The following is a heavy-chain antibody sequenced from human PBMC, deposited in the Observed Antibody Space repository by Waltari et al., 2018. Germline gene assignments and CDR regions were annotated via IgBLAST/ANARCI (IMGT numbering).Heavy chain of an antibody. D-gene: IGHD2-15*01. CDR1: GDSVSRTSAA. J-gene: IGHJ4*02. CDR2: TWYRSKWYN. CDR3: ARGGRCSGGSCYHFEY. Sequence: QVQLQQSGPGLVKPSQTLSLTCAVSGDSVSRTSAAWHWIRQSPSRGLEWLGKTWYRSKWYNDYAPSLQSRITINADTSRNQFSLQLNSVTPEDTAVYYCARGGRCSGGSCYHFEYWGQGTLVTVSS. V-gene: IGHV6-1*01.